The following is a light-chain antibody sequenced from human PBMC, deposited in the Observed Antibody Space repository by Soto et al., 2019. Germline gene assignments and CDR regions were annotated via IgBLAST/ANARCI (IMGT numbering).Light chain of an antibody. CDR1: SSDVGGYNY. CDR2: DVS. Sequence: QSALTQPASVSGSPGQSITISCTGTSSDVGGYNYVSWYQQHTGKAPKVMIYDVSNRPSGVSNRFSGSKSGNTASLTISGLQAEDEADYYCSSYTSSSTLGVFGTGTKLTVL. CDR3: SSYTSSSTLGV. J-gene: IGLJ1*01. V-gene: IGLV2-14*01.